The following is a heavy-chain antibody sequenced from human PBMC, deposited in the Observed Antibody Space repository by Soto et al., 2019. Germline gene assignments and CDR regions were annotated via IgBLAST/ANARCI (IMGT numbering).Heavy chain of an antibody. V-gene: IGHV3-33*01. CDR1: GFTFSSFG. Sequence: QVQAVESGGGVVQPGRSLRLSCAASGFTFSSFGMHWVRQAPGKGLEWVSLIWYDGSKKSYGDSVKGRFTISRDNYRNTVYLQMNSLRADDTAVYYCARVASYYSLWSGYYPSRNGMDVWGQGTTVTVSS. CDR3: ARVASYYSLWSGYYPSRNGMDV. D-gene: IGHD3-3*01. J-gene: IGHJ6*02. CDR2: IWYDGSKK.